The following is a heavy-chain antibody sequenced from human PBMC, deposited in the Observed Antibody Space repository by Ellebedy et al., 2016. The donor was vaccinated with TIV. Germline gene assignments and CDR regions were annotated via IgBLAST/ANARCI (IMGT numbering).Heavy chain of an antibody. CDR2: INPDSGGT. V-gene: IGHV1-2*02. Sequence: ASVKVSCKASEYTFTANYVHWVRQAPGQSLEWMGWINPDSGGTNFAQNFQGRVSMTRDASINTVYMQLTRLQSDDTAVYYCARVRRGSSGMDVWGQGTTVTVSS. J-gene: IGHJ6*02. D-gene: IGHD1-1*01. CDR1: EYTFTANY. CDR3: ARVRRGSSGMDV.